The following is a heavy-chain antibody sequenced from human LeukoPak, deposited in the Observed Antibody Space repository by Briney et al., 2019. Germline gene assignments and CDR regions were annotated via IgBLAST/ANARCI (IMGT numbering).Heavy chain of an antibody. CDR1: GFTFGDYI. D-gene: IGHD3-22*01. Sequence: GGSLRLSCTASGFTFGDYIMSWFRQAPGKGLEWVSTISDNGGSTYYPDSVKGRLTISRDNSKNTLYLQMNSLRAEDTAVYYCAKGAYYDLWGQGTLVTVSS. CDR3: AKGAYYDL. J-gene: IGHJ4*02. V-gene: IGHV3-23*01. CDR2: ISDNGGST.